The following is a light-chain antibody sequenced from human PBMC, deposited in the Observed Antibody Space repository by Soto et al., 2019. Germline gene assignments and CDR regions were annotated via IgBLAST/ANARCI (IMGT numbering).Light chain of an antibody. V-gene: IGLV2-14*01. J-gene: IGLJ2*01. CDR3: SSYRSRSTVV. CDR2: DVS. CDR1: SSDVGGYNY. Sequence: QSVLTQPASVAGSPGQSITISCPGTSSDVGGYNYVSWYQQHPGKAPKLMIYDVSNRPSGVSNRFSGPKSGNTASLTISGLQAEDEAYYCCSSYRSRSTVVFGGGTKLTVL.